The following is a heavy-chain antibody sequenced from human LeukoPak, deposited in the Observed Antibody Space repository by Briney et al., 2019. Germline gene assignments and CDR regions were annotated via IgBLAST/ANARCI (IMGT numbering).Heavy chain of an antibody. J-gene: IGHJ4*02. Sequence: GESLKISCKGSGYSFTSYWIGWVRQMPRKGLEWMGIIYPGDSDTRYSPSFQGQVTISADKSISTAYLQWSSLKASDTAMYYCATTTVTDALYFDYWGQGTLVTVSS. V-gene: IGHV5-51*01. CDR1: GYSFTSYW. CDR3: ATTTVTDALYFDY. CDR2: IYPGDSDT. D-gene: IGHD4-17*01.